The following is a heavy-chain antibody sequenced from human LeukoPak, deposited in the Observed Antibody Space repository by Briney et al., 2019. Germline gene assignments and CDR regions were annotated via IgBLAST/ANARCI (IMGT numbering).Heavy chain of an antibody. D-gene: IGHD3-9*01. CDR3: ARRDSLTGLN. CDR1: GFTFSSYE. V-gene: IGHV3-48*03. CDR2: ISSSGSTI. J-gene: IGHJ4*02. Sequence: PGGSLRLSCAASGFTFSSYEMNWVRQAPGKGLEWVSYISSSGSTIYYADSVKGRFTISRDNAKNSLYLQMNSLRAEDTAVYYCARRDSLTGLNWGQGTLVTVSS.